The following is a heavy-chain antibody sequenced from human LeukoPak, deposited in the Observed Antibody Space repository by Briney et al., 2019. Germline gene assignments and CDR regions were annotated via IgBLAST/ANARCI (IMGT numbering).Heavy chain of an antibody. Sequence: ASVKVSCKASGYTFSSYGISWVRQAPGQGLEWMGWISAHDGNTDYAQNLQGRVTMTTDTSTSTAYMELRSLRSDDTAVYYCARAVRGYSYAYLPYWGQGTLVTVSS. CDR1: GYTFSSYG. J-gene: IGHJ4*02. V-gene: IGHV1-18*01. D-gene: IGHD5-18*01. CDR3: ARAVRGYSYAYLPY. CDR2: ISAHDGNT.